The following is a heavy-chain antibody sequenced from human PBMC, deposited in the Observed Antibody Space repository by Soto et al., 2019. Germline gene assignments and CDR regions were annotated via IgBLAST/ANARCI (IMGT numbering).Heavy chain of an antibody. CDR3: ARVPDR. CDR2: IYHSGST. Sequence: PLSLTCAVSGASISSGGYSWSWIRQPPGKGLEWIGYIYHSGSTYYNPSLKSRVTISVDRSKNQFSLKLSSVTAADTAVYYCARVPDRWGQGTLVTVSS. D-gene: IGHD2-2*01. CDR1: GASISSGGYS. V-gene: IGHV4-30-2*01. J-gene: IGHJ5*02.